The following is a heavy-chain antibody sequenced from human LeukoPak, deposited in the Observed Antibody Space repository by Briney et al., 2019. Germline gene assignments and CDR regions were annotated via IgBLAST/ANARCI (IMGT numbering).Heavy chain of an antibody. Sequence: SETLSLTRTVSGGSISSSSYYWGGLPPPPGKGLEWHGSIYYTGSTYYDPSLNTRITMSVDTSKNQFSLKLSSVTAADTAVYYCARRLKVTEHFDYWGQGTLVTVSS. D-gene: IGHD2-21*02. CDR1: GGSISSSSYY. J-gene: IGHJ4*02. V-gene: IGHV4-39*01. CDR2: IYYTGST. CDR3: ARRLKVTEHFDY.